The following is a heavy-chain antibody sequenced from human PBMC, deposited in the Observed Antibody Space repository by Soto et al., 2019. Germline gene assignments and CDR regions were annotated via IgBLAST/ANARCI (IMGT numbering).Heavy chain of an antibody. J-gene: IGHJ4*02. D-gene: IGHD6-13*01. Sequence: QLQLQESGPGLVKPSETLSLTCTVSGGSISTSSYYWGWIRQPPGKGLEWIGSIYYSGSTYYNPSLKSRVTISADTSKNQFSLTLSCVTAADTAVYYCARLIAAAGGNRAYWGQGTLVTVSS. CDR1: GGSISTSSYY. CDR2: IYYSGST. V-gene: IGHV4-39*01. CDR3: ARLIAAAGGNRAY.